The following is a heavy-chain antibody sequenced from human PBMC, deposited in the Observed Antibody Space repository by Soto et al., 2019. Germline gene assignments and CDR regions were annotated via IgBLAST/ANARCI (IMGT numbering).Heavy chain of an antibody. Sequence: GGSLRLSCAASGFAFSSYDMSWFRQAPGKGLEWVSGITGSTTFYADSVKGRLTISRDNSKNTLYFQMNSLRAEDTALYYCAKVHSDPYWGQGALVTVSS. J-gene: IGHJ4*02. CDR3: AKVHSDPY. V-gene: IGHV3-23*01. CDR2: ITGSTT. CDR1: GFAFSSYD. D-gene: IGHD2-21*02.